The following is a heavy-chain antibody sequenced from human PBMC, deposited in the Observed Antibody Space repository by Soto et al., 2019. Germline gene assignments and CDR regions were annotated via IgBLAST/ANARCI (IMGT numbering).Heavy chain of an antibody. CDR3: ARDILTGRMGMDV. V-gene: IGHV4-59*01. CDR2: IYYSGST. Sequence: SETLSLTCTVSGGFIISDYWVWIRQPPGQGLEWIGYIYYSGSTNYNPSLRSRVTIPLDTSKKQFSLKLSSVTAADTAVYYCARDILTGRMGMDVWGQGTTVTVSS. J-gene: IGHJ6*02. D-gene: IGHD3-9*01. CDR1: GGFIISDY.